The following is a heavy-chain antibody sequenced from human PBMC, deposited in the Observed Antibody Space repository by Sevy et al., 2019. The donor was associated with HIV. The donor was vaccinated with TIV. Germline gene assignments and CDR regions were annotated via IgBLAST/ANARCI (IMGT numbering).Heavy chain of an antibody. J-gene: IGHJ4*02. CDR3: ARDLFSGGNAVYGY. CDR1: GFTFSSYA. V-gene: IGHV3-21*01. Sequence: GGSLRLSCAASGFTFSSYAMNWVRQAPGKGLEWVSSINAISSNTYYADSVKGRFTISRDNAENSLYLQMNSVRAEETAVYYCARDLFSGGNAVYGYWGQGTLVTVSS. CDR2: INAISSNT. D-gene: IGHD2-15*01.